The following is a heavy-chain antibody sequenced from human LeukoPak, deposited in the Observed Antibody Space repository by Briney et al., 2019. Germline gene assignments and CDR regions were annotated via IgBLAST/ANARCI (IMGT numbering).Heavy chain of an antibody. CDR3: ARQACSGGSCYLFDY. CDR2: IYYSGST. Sequence: PSETLSLTCTVSGGSISSYYWSWIRQPPGKGLEWIGYIYYSGSTNYNPSLKSRVTISVDTSKNQFSLKLSSVTAADTAVYYCARQACSGGSCYLFDYWGQGTLVTVSS. J-gene: IGHJ4*02. V-gene: IGHV4-59*08. CDR1: GGSISSYY. D-gene: IGHD2-15*01.